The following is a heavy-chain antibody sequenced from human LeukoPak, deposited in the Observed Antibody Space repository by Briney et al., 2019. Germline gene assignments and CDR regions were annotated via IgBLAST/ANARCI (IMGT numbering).Heavy chain of an antibody. Sequence: GGSLRLSCAASGFTFSSYGMHWVRQAPGKGLEWVAFIRYDGSNKFYTDSVKGRFTIPRDNSKNTLYLQMNSLRAEDTAVYYCAKDLYGSGSYQIRLFDYWGQGTLVTVSS. J-gene: IGHJ4*02. CDR2: IRYDGSNK. CDR1: GFTFSSYG. D-gene: IGHD3-10*01. CDR3: AKDLYGSGSYQIRLFDY. V-gene: IGHV3-30*02.